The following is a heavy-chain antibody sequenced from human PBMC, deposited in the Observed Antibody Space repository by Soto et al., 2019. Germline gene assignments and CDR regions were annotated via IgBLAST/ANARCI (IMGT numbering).Heavy chain of an antibody. D-gene: IGHD3-22*01. Sequence: QVQLVQSGAEVKKPGASVKVSCKASGYTFTSNAMHWVRQAPGQRLEWVGWINTGNGNTKYSQKFQGRVTITRDTSATTAYMELSSLRSEDTAVYYCAREGYDSSTYPFGYWGQGTLVTGSS. V-gene: IGHV1-3*04. CDR3: AREGYDSSTYPFGY. CDR2: INTGNGNT. CDR1: GYTFTSNA. J-gene: IGHJ4*02.